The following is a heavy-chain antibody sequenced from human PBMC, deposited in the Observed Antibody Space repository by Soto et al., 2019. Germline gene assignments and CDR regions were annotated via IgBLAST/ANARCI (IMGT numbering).Heavy chain of an antibody. CDR2: ISAYNGNT. D-gene: IGHD2-15*01. V-gene: IGHV1-18*01. CDR3: ARELGYCSGGSCNHAFDI. CDR1: GYTFTSYG. J-gene: IGHJ3*02. Sequence: ASVKVSCKASGYTFTSYGISWVRQAPGQGLEWMGWISAYNGNTNYAQKLQGRVTMTTDTSTSTAYMELRSLRSDDTAVYYCARELGYCSGGSCNHAFDIWGQGTMVTVSS.